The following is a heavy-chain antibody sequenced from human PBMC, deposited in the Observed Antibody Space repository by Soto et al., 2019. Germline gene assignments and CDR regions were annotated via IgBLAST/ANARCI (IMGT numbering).Heavy chain of an antibody. J-gene: IGHJ4*02. V-gene: IGHV2-70*17. CDR3: ARMIFGRSGEYYFDY. CDR2: IDWDDAK. Sequence: GSGPTLVNPTQTLTLTCTFSGFSLSTSRVSVTWIRQPPGKALEWLARIDWDDAKFFNTSLKTRLTVSKDTSKNQVVLTMTPMDPVDTATYYCARMIFGRSGEYYFDYWGQGILVTVS. D-gene: IGHD3-3*01. CDR1: GFSLSTSRVS.